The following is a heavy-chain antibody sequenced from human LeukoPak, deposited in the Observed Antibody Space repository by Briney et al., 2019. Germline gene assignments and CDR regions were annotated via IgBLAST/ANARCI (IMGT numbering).Heavy chain of an antibody. V-gene: IGHV4-59*01. CDR3: ARIGYCTNGVCSDYFDY. Sequence: PTQPLSLTCTVPGGSISSYYWSWLPHPPGKRLECLGYLYYSGSTNYNPSLKSRVTISVDTSKNQFALKLSSVTAADTAVYYCARIGYCTNGVCSDYFDYWGQGTLVTVSS. J-gene: IGHJ4*02. CDR1: GGSISSYY. CDR2: LYYSGST. D-gene: IGHD2-8*01.